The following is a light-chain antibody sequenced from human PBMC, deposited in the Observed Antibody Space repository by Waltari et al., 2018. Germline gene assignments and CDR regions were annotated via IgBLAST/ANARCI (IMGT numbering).Light chain of an antibody. CDR1: SATTGSSP. CDR2: SNN. Sequence: QSVLTPPPSASGTPGQRVTISCSGSSATTGSSPVNWYQQPPGTAPKSLSYSNNQRPSGVPDRCSGSKSGTSASLAISRLQSEDEADYYCATWDDRLDNVVFGGGTKMTVL. J-gene: IGLJ2*01. V-gene: IGLV1-44*01. CDR3: ATWDDRLDNVV.